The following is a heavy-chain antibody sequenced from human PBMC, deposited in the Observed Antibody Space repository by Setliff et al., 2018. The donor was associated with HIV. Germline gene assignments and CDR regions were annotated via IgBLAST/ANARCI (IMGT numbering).Heavy chain of an antibody. D-gene: IGHD3-22*01. CDR2: ISSSSSTI. V-gene: IGHV3-48*01. Sequence: GSLRLSCAASGFTFSSYSMNWVRQAPGKGLEWVSYISSSSSTIYFADSVKGRFTISRDNAKNSLYLQMNSLRAEDTAVYYCARHDSGGYYSLDYWGQGTLVTVSS. CDR3: ARHDSGGYYSLDY. J-gene: IGHJ4*02. CDR1: GFTFSSYS.